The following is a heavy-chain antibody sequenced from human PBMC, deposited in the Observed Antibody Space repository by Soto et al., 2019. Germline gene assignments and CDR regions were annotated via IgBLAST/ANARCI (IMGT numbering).Heavy chain of an antibody. Sequence: QVQLVQSGAEVKKPGSSVKVSCKASGGTFSSYAISWVRQAPGQGPEWMGGIIPIFGTANYAQKFQGRVTITADESTSTAYMELSSLRSEDTAVYYCARVRESSSWQTYDYWGQGTLVTVSS. V-gene: IGHV1-69*01. CDR1: GGTFSSYA. D-gene: IGHD6-13*01. J-gene: IGHJ4*02. CDR2: IIPIFGTA. CDR3: ARVRESSSWQTYDY.